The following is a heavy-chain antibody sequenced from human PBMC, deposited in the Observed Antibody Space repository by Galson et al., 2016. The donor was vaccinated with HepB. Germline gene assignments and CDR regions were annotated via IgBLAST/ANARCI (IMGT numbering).Heavy chain of an antibody. CDR1: GFPFSIYA. J-gene: IGHJ4*02. Sequence: SLRLSCAASGFPFSIYAMNWFRQAPGKGLEWVPTIATAINAENTHYADSVNGRFTISRDDSNSILYVQMSSLRAEDTAVYYCAKDYDSSGHYEGDWGQGTLVTVSP. CDR3: AKDYDSSGHYEGD. V-gene: IGHV3-23*01. CDR2: IATAINAENT. D-gene: IGHD3-22*01.